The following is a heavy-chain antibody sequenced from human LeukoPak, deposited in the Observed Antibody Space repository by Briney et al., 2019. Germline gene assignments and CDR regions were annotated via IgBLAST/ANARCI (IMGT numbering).Heavy chain of an antibody. V-gene: IGHV3-23*01. Sequence: PGGSLRLSCAASGFTFSSYAMSWVRQAPGKGLEWVSAISGSGGSTYYADSVKGRFTISRDNSKNTLSLQMNSLRAEDTAVYFCAKDVRWFGEPQSSNWGQGTLVTVSS. J-gene: IGHJ4*02. CDR3: AKDVRWFGEPQSSN. CDR2: ISGSGGST. CDR1: GFTFSSYA. D-gene: IGHD3-10*01.